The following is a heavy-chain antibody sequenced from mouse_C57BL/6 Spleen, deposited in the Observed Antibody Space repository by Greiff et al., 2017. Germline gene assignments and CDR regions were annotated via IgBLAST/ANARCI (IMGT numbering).Heavy chain of an antibody. CDR3: ARPYDYEAWFAY. CDR2: IYPGDGDT. Sequence: VKLKQSGAELVKPGASVKISCKASGYAFSSYWMNWVKQRPGKGLEWIGQIYPGDGDTNYNGKFKGKATLTADKSSSTAYMQLSSLTSEDSAVYFCARPYDYEAWFAYWGQGTLVTVSA. J-gene: IGHJ3*01. D-gene: IGHD2-4*01. CDR1: GYAFSSYW. V-gene: IGHV1-80*01.